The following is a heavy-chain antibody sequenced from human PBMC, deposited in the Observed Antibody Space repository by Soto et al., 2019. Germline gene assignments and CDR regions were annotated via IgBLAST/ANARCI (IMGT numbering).Heavy chain of an antibody. CDR3: ARYGNYYSTLFDY. D-gene: IGHD1-7*01. V-gene: IGHV5-10-1*01. Sequence: GESLKISCQASGYRFTSYWITWVRQMPGKGLEWMGRIDPTDSYTDYSPSFQGHVTISADKSITTAYLQWSDLKASDTAMYYCARYGNYYSTLFDYWGQGTLVTVS. CDR1: GYRFTSYW. CDR2: IDPTDSYT. J-gene: IGHJ4*02.